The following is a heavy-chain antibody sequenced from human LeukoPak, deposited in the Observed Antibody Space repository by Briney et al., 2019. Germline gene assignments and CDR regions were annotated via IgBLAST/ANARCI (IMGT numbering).Heavy chain of an antibody. CDR2: ISSSSSYI. Sequence: GGSLRLSCAASGFTFSSYSMNRVRQAPGKRLEWVSSISSSSSYIYYADSVKGRFTISRDNAKNSLYLQMNSLRAEDTAVYYCARVMGVQTLNDAFDIWGQGTMVTVSS. CDR3: ARVMGVQTLNDAFDI. V-gene: IGHV3-21*01. CDR1: GFTFSSYS. J-gene: IGHJ3*02. D-gene: IGHD1-26*01.